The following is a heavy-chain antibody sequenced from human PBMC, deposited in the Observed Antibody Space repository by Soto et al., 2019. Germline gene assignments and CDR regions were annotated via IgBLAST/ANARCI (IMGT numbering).Heavy chain of an antibody. Sequence: PGGSLRLSCISSGFTFRTYTMNWVRQAPGKGLEWVSGIRGFSPYTFYAESVKGRFTISRDNAKNSLYLQMNSLRAEDTAVYYCAKDLVGRDFWSGHKNYYYYGMDVWGQGTTVTVSS. CDR3: AKDLVGRDFWSGHKNYYYYGMDV. CDR2: IRGFSPYT. CDR1: GFTFRTYT. J-gene: IGHJ6*02. D-gene: IGHD3-3*01. V-gene: IGHV3-21*01.